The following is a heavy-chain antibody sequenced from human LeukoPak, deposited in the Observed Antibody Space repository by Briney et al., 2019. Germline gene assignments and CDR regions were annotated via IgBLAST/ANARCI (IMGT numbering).Heavy chain of an antibody. CDR2: IYYSGST. CDR3: ARDAPDSSGLGYYFDY. V-gene: IGHV4-31*03. D-gene: IGHD3-22*01. Sequence: SETLCLTCTVSGGSISSGGYYWSWIRQHPGKGLEWIGYIYYSGSTYYNPSLKSRVTISVDTSKNQFSLKLSSVTAADTAVYYCARDAPDSSGLGYYFDYWGQGTLVTVSS. J-gene: IGHJ4*02. CDR1: GGSISSGGYY.